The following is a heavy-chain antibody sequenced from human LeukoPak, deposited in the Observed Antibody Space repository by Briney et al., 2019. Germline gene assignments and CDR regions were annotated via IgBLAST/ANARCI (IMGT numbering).Heavy chain of an antibody. Sequence: PGGSLRLSCAASGFTLSGYWMSWVRQAPVKGLEWVANIKQDGSDKNYLDSVKGRFTVSRDNAKNSLYLQMDSLRAEDTAVYYCVRGGGSFDSWGQGTLVTVSS. J-gene: IGHJ4*02. V-gene: IGHV3-7*04. D-gene: IGHD3-16*01. CDR1: GFTLSGYW. CDR3: VRGGGSFDS. CDR2: IKQDGSDK.